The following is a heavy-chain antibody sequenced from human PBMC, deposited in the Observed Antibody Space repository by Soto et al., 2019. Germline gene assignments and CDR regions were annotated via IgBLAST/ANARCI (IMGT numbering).Heavy chain of an antibody. CDR3: ARGSLLWFGEFVGYFDY. CDR1: GGSISSGDYY. D-gene: IGHD3-10*01. CDR2: IYYSGST. J-gene: IGHJ4*02. V-gene: IGHV4-30-4*01. Sequence: PSETLSLTCTVSGGSISSGDYYWSWIRQPPGKGLEWIGYIYYSGSTYYNPSLKSRVTISVDTSKNQFSLKLSSVTAADTAVYYCARGSLLWFGEFVGYFDYWGQGTLVTVSS.